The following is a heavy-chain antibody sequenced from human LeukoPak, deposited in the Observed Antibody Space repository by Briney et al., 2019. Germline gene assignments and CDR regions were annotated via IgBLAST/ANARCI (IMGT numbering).Heavy chain of an antibody. CDR2: ISAYNGNT. Sequence: GASVKVSCKASGYTFTSYGISWVRQAPGQGLEWMGWISAYNGNTNYAQKLQGRVTMTTDTSTSTAYMELRSLRSDDTAVYYCARDRRGIAVAGPPVRWFDPWGQGTLVTVSS. CDR1: GYTFTSYG. CDR3: ARDRRGIAVAGPPVRWFDP. J-gene: IGHJ5*02. V-gene: IGHV1-18*01. D-gene: IGHD6-19*01.